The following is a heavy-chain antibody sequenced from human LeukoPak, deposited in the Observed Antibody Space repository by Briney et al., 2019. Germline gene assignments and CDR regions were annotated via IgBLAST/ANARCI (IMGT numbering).Heavy chain of an antibody. CDR3: ARAPSGYSYGSGWFDP. CDR2: IYYSGST. V-gene: IGHV4-59*01. Sequence: SETLSLTCTVSGGSISSYYWSWIRQPPGKGLEWIGYIYYSGSTNYSPSLKSRVTISVDTSKNQFSLKLSSVTAADTAVYYCARAPSGYSYGSGWFDPWGQGTLVTVSS. J-gene: IGHJ5*02. D-gene: IGHD5-18*01. CDR1: GGSISSYY.